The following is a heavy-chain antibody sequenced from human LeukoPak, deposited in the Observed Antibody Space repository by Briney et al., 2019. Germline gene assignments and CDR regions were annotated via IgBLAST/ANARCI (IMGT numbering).Heavy chain of an antibody. Sequence: GASVKVSCKASGYTFTSYYMHWVRQAPGQGLEWMGIINPSGGSTSYAQKFQGRVTMTRDTSTSTVYMELSSLRSEDTAVYYCARDRAAVAGRGYFQHWDQGTLVTVSS. CDR2: INPSGGST. CDR1: GYTFTSYY. V-gene: IGHV1-46*01. D-gene: IGHD6-19*01. J-gene: IGHJ1*01. CDR3: ARDRAAVAGRGYFQH.